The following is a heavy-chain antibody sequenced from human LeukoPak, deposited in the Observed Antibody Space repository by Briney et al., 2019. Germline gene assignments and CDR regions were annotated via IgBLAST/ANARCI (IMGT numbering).Heavy chain of an antibody. CDR1: GFTFSSYA. V-gene: IGHV3-30-3*01. Sequence: GGSLRLSCAASGFTFSSYAMHWVRQAPGKGLEWVAVISYDGSNKYYADSVKGRFTISRDNSKNTLYLQMNSLRAEDTAVYYCARDSDSSGYYYGMDVWGQGTTVTVSS. J-gene: IGHJ6*02. CDR2: ISYDGSNK. CDR3: ARDSDSSGYYYGMDV. D-gene: IGHD3-22*01.